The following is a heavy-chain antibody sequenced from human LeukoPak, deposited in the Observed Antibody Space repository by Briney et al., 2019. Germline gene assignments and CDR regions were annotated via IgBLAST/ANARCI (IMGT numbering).Heavy chain of an antibody. CDR2: ISSSSSYI. V-gene: IGHV3-21*01. J-gene: IGHJ5*02. Sequence: GGSLRLSCAASGFTFSDYWMSWVRQAAGKGLEWVSSISSSSSYIYYADSVKGRFTISRDNAKNSLYLQMNSLRAEDTAVYYCASTVVDPWGQGTLVTVSS. D-gene: IGHD2-15*01. CDR1: GFTFSDYW. CDR3: ASTVVDP.